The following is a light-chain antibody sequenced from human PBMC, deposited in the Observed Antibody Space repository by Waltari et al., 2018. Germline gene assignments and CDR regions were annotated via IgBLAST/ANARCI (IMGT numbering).Light chain of an antibody. Sequence: QLVLTHWPSAAASLAASAKPTCAPSSGHSSNIVEEPQQQPEKGPRYLMNVNSDGSHNKGVGIPDRFSGSSSGAERYLTISSLQSEDEADYYCQTGGHGTWVFGGGTRLTVL. J-gene: IGLJ3*02. CDR3: QTGGHGTWV. CDR2: VNSDGSH. V-gene: IGLV4-69*01. CDR1: SGHSSNI.